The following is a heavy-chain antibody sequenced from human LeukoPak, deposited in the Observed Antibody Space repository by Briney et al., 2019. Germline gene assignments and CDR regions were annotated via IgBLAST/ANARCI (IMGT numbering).Heavy chain of an antibody. CDR1: GFTFSSYG. CDR3: AKDQKGGDGYNLWLGGNYYYYYGMDV. D-gene: IGHD5-24*01. Sequence: GGSLRLSCAASGFTFSSYGMHWVRQAPGKGLEWVAVISYDGSNKYYADSVKGRFTISRDNSKNTLYLQMNSLRAEDTAVYYCAKDQKGGDGYNLWLGGNYYYYYGMDVWGQGTTVTVSS. J-gene: IGHJ6*02. V-gene: IGHV3-30*18. CDR2: ISYDGSNK.